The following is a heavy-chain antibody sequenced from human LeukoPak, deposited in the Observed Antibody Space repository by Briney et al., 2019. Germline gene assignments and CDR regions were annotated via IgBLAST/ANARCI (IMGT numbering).Heavy chain of an antibody. CDR1: GGTFSSYA. Sequence: SVKVSCKASGGTFSSYAINWVRQAPGQGLEWMGGIIPIFGTANYAQKFQGRVTITADESTSTAYMELSSLRSEDTAVYYCAALDHDFWSGYYQKHTDYWGQGTLVTVSS. CDR2: IIPIFGTA. V-gene: IGHV1-69*13. J-gene: IGHJ4*02. D-gene: IGHD3-3*01. CDR3: AALDHDFWSGYYQKHTDY.